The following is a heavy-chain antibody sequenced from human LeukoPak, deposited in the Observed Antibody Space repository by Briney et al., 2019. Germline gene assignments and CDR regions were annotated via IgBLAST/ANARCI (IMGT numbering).Heavy chain of an antibody. CDR2: ISGSGGST. J-gene: IGHJ4*02. Sequence: GGSLRLSCAASGFTVSSYYMSWVRQAPGKGLEWVSAISGSGGSTYYADSVKGRFTISRDNSKNTLYLQMNSLRAEDTAVYYCAKDPIRGYCSSTSCYYWGQGTLVTVSS. D-gene: IGHD2-2*01. V-gene: IGHV3-23*01. CDR3: AKDPIRGYCSSTSCYY. CDR1: GFTVSSYY.